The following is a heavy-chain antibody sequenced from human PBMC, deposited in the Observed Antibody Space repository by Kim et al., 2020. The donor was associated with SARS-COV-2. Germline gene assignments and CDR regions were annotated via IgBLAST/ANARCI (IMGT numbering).Heavy chain of an antibody. D-gene: IGHD2-21*02. CDR3: ARGTAYCGGDCYGNWFDP. CDR1: GGTFSSYA. J-gene: IGHJ5*02. V-gene: IGHV1-69*13. CDR2: IIPIFGTA. Sequence: SVKVSCKASGGTFSSYAISWVRQAPGQGLEWMGGIIPIFGTANYAQKFQGRVTITADESTSTAYMELSSLRSEDTAVYYCARGTAYCGGDCYGNWFDPWGQGTLVTVSS.